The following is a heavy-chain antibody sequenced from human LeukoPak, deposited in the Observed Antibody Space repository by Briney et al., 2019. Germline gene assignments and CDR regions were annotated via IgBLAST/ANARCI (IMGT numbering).Heavy chain of an antibody. CDR1: GGSISSSNW. J-gene: IGHJ5*02. CDR3: ARRPGYSNRRWFDP. V-gene: IGHV4-4*02. CDR2: INHSGST. Sequence: SETLSLTCAVSGGSISSSNWWSWVRQPPGKGLEWIGEINHSGSTNYNPSLKSRVTISVDTSKNQFSLKLSSVTAADTAVYYCARRPGYSNRRWFDPWGQGTLVTVSS. D-gene: IGHD6-13*01.